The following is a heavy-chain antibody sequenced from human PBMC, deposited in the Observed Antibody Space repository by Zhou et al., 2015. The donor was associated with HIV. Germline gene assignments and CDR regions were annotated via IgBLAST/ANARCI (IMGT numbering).Heavy chain of an antibody. D-gene: IGHD1-7*01. Sequence: QVQLVQSGAEVKKPGASVKVSCKASGYTFTSYDINWVRQATGQGLEWMGWMNPNSGNTGYAQKFQGRVTMTRNTSISTAYMELSSLRSEDTAVYYCARLNWNYRGGVDGMDVWGQGTTVTVSS. J-gene: IGHJ6*02. V-gene: IGHV1-8*01. CDR3: ARLNWNYRGGVDGMDV. CDR2: MNPNSGNT. CDR1: GYTFTSYD.